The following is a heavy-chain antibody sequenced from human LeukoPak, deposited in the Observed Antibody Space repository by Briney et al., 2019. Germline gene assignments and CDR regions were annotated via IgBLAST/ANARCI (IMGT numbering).Heavy chain of an antibody. Sequence: MASETLSLTCTVSGGFISGYYWNWIRQSPGKGLEWIGYIFYTGDTDYNPSLRSRVTMSVDRSNNRFSLQLASATTADSAFYYCARAYRLTSPRGFDPWGPGILVTVSS. V-gene: IGHV4-59*01. CDR1: GGFISGYY. D-gene: IGHD3-16*02. CDR2: IFYTGDT. CDR3: ARAYRLTSPRGFDP. J-gene: IGHJ5*02.